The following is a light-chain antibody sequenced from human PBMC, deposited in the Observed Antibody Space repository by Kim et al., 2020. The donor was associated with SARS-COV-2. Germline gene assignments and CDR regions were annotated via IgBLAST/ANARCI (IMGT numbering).Light chain of an antibody. CDR1: QNVGSY. CDR2: EAS. CDR3: QQRSDWLT. J-gene: IGKJ4*01. Sequence: EIVLTQSPATLSLSPGERATLSCRASQNVGSYLAWYQQKPGQAPRLVIYEASKRATGIPARFSGSGSGTDFTLSISSLEPEDFAIYHCQQRSDWLTFGGGTKVDIK. V-gene: IGKV3-11*01.